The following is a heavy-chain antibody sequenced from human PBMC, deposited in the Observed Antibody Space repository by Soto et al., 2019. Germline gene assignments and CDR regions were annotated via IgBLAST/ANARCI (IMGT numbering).Heavy chain of an antibody. CDR3: ARHGYCSGGSCYSLDV. Sequence: SSETLSLTCTVSGGSISSYYWRWIRQPPGKGLEWIGYIYYSGSTNYNPSLKSRVTISVDTSKNQFSLKLSSVTAADTAVYYCARHGYCSGGSCYSLDVWGKGTTVTVSS. D-gene: IGHD2-15*01. CDR1: GGSISSYY. J-gene: IGHJ6*03. V-gene: IGHV4-59*01. CDR2: IYYSGST.